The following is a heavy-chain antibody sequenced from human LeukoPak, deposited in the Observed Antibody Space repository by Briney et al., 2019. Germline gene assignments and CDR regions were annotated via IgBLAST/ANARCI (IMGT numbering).Heavy chain of an antibody. J-gene: IGHJ3*01. D-gene: IGHD3-3*01. CDR1: RFTFTMFG. CDR2: IDGHSGII. CDR3: ARTYDFGRGPPGDAFAN. V-gene: IGHV3-48*01. Sequence: GRSLRLSCAASRFTFTMFGMHWVRQAPGNGPEWVSYIDGHSGIIYYADSVQGRFTISRDNAKDSVFLQMNGLRVDDTAVYYCARTYDFGRGPPGDAFANWGPRTLVTVPS.